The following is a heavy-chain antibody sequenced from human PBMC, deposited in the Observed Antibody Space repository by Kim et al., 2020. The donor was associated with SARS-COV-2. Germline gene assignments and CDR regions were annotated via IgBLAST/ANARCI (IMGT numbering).Heavy chain of an antibody. CDR3: ARHGDGGVFDY. V-gene: IGHV4-59*08. Sequence: TNYRPSLKRRVTKSIDTSKNHFSLKVSAVTAADTAIYYCARHGDGGVFDYWGQGTLVTVSS. J-gene: IGHJ4*02. D-gene: IGHD3-10*01. CDR2: T.